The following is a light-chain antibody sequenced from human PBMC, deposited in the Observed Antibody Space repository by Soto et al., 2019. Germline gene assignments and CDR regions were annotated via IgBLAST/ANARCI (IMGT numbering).Light chain of an antibody. Sequence: VMTQSPATLSVSPGDTATLSCRSSQNVHINLAWYQQKPGQAPTLLIYGVSARAPGVPARFSGTGSGTEFTLTIRNLQSEDFGVYYRQQYNTWPRTFGQGTKLEI. CDR3: QQYNTWPRT. V-gene: IGKV3-15*01. J-gene: IGKJ2*01. CDR1: QNVHIN. CDR2: GVS.